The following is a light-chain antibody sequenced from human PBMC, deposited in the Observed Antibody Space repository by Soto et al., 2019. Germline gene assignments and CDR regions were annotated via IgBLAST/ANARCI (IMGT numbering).Light chain of an antibody. CDR1: QSVSSY. J-gene: IGKJ2*01. CDR2: DAS. V-gene: IGKV3-11*01. Sequence: EIVLTQSPATLSLSPGERATLSCRASQSVSSYLAWYQQKPGQAPRLLIYDASNRATGIPARFSGSGSGTDFTITISSLEPEDFAVYDCQQRSNWPPAFGQGTKLEIK. CDR3: QQRSNWPPA.